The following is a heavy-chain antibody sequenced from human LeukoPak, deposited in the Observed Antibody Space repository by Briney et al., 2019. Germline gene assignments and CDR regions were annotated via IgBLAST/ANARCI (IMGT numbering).Heavy chain of an antibody. D-gene: IGHD3-22*01. V-gene: IGHV3-23*01. J-gene: IGHJ4*02. CDR3: ANHRGDSSGYCFDY. CDR2: ITGSGSNT. Sequence: GGSLRLSCTASGFTFSSYAMSWVRQAPGKGLEWVSAITGSGSNTYYADSVKGRFTISRDSSKSTLYLQMNSLRAEDTAVYYCANHRGDSSGYCFDYWGRGTLVTVSS. CDR1: GFTFSSYA.